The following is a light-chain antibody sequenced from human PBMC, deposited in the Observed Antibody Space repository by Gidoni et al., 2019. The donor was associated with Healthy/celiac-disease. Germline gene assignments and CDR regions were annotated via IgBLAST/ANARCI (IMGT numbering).Light chain of an antibody. Sequence: DIVMTQSPDSLAVSLGERATINCKSSQSVLYSSNNKNYLAWYQQKPGQPPKLLIYWASTRESGFPDRFSGSGSVTDFPLTISSLQAEDVAVYYCQQYYSTPWTFGQGTKVEIK. CDR3: QQYYSTPWT. J-gene: IGKJ1*01. CDR2: WAS. CDR1: QSVLYSSNNKNY. V-gene: IGKV4-1*01.